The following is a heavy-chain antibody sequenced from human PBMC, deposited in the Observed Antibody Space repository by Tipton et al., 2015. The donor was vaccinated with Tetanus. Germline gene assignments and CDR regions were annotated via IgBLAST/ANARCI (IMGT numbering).Heavy chain of an antibody. Sequence: SLRLSCSVSGFLFSSYTMNWVRQAPGRGLEWVSSISSTTSYIYYSDSVKGRFTISRDNAKNSRYLQMNSLTADDTAVYFCASGSSLDYWGQGTLVTVSS. CDR2: ISSTTSYI. D-gene: IGHD6-6*01. CDR1: GFLFSSYT. CDR3: ASGSSLDY. V-gene: IGHV3-21*01. J-gene: IGHJ4*02.